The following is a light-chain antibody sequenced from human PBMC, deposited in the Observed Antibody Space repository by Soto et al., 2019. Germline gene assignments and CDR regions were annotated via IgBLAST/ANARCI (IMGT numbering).Light chain of an antibody. CDR1: QSVSSK. J-gene: IGKJ1*01. CDR3: QQYGSSPMT. CDR2: GAS. V-gene: IGKV3-20*01. Sequence: EIVLTQSPGTLSLSLGERATLSCRASQSVSSKLAWYQQKPGQAPRVLIYGASSRATGIPDRFGGSGSGTDFTLTISRLEPEDFAVYYCQQYGSSPMTFGQGTKVEIK.